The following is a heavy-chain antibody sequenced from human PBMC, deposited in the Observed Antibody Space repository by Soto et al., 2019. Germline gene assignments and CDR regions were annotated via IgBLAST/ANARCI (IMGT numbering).Heavy chain of an antibody. CDR2: INPNNGDT. V-gene: IGHV1-2*02. J-gene: IGHJ4*02. Sequence: QVQLVQSGAEVKKPGASVKVSCKASGYTFTGYYMHWVRQAPGQGPEWMGWINPNNGDTKYVQKFQGRVTMTRDTSISTAYMELSRLRSDDTALYYCATEWSGPSYAYWGQGTLVTVSS. CDR3: ATEWSGPSYAY. CDR1: GYTFTGYY. D-gene: IGHD3-3*01.